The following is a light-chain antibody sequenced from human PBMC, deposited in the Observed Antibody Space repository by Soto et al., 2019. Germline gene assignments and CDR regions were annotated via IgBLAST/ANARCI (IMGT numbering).Light chain of an antibody. CDR1: RSNIGSNY. V-gene: IGLV1-47*02. Sequence: QSVLTQPPSASGTPGQRVTISCSGSRSNIGSNYVYWYQQLPGTAPKLLIHSDNQRPSGVPDRFSGSKSGTSASLAISGLRSEDEADYYCAAWDDSLSGQGVFGGGTQLTVL. CDR2: SDN. CDR3: AAWDDSLSGQGV. J-gene: IGLJ2*01.